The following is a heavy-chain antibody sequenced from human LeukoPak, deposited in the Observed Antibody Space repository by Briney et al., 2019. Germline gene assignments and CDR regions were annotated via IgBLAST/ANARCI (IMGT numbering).Heavy chain of an antibody. CDR1: GGTFSSYA. CDR2: IIPIFGTA. CDR3: ARATCSGGSCYYFDY. Sequence: ASVKVSCKASGGTFSSYAISWVRQAPGQGLEWMGGIIPIFGTANYAQKFQGRVTITADKSTSTAYMQLSSLRSEDTAVYYCARATCSGGSCYYFDYWGQGTLVTVSS. V-gene: IGHV1-69*06. D-gene: IGHD2-15*01. J-gene: IGHJ4*02.